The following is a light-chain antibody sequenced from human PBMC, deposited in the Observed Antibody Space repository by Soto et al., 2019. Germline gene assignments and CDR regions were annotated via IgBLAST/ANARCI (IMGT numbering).Light chain of an antibody. CDR1: QTLSNSF. CDR3: QQYGTSEII. J-gene: IGKJ5*01. CDR2: DTS. Sequence: EIVLTQSPCTLSLSPGERATLSCRASQTLSNSFIAWYQHKPGQAPRLLVYDTSTRATGIPDRYSGSGSGTDFTLTISRLEPEDFAVFFCQQYGTSEIIFGQGTRLEIK. V-gene: IGKV3-20*01.